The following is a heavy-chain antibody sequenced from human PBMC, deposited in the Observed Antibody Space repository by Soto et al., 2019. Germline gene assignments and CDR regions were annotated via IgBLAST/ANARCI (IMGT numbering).Heavy chain of an antibody. CDR1: GYTFTSYY. Sequence: QVQLVQSGAEVKKPGASVKVSCKASGYTFTSYYMHWVRQAPGQGLEWMGIINPSGGSTSYAQKFQGRVTMTRDTSTSTVYMELSSLRSEDPAVYYCARLAVADQTGNFSHQYEIFDYWGQGTLVTVSS. CDR3: ARLAVADQTGNFSHQYEIFDY. V-gene: IGHV1-46*01. J-gene: IGHJ4*02. CDR2: INPSGGST. D-gene: IGHD6-19*01.